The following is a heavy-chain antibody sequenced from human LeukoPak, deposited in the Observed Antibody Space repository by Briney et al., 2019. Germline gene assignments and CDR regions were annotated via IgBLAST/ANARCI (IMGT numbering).Heavy chain of an antibody. Sequence: ASVKVSCKASGYTFTSYAMNWVRQAPGQGLEWMGWINTKTGNPTYAQGFTGRFVFSLDTSVSTAYLQISSLKAEDTAVYYCARAVLAKTKEAGLDQLQDYYYGMDVWGQGTTVTVSS. V-gene: IGHV7-4-1*02. J-gene: IGHJ6*02. CDR1: GYTFTSYA. D-gene: IGHD2-2*01. CDR2: INTKTGNP. CDR3: ARAVLAKTKEAGLDQLQDYYYGMDV.